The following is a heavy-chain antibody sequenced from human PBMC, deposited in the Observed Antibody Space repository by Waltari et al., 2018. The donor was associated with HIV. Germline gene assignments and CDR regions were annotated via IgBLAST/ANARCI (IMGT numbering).Heavy chain of an antibody. D-gene: IGHD6-19*01. CDR3: ARGSSWEQWLVRRWFDP. CDR2: INHSGST. CDR1: GGSFSGYY. V-gene: IGHV4-34*01. Sequence: QVQLQQWGAGLLKPSETLSLTCAVYGGSFSGYYWSWIRQPPGKGLEWIGEINHSGSTNYNPSLKSRVTISVDTAKNQFSLKLSSVTAADTAVYYCARGSSWEQWLVRRWFDPWGQGTLVTVSS. J-gene: IGHJ5*02.